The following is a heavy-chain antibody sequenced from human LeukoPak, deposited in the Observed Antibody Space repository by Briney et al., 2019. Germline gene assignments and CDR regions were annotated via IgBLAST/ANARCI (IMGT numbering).Heavy chain of an antibody. D-gene: IGHD3-16*01. J-gene: IGHJ4*02. CDR2: INHSGST. CDR3: ARGGGSRGLCY. CDR1: GGSFSGYY. Sequence: PSETLSLTCAVYGGSFSGYYWSWIRQPPGKGLEWIGEINHSGSTNYNPSLKSRVTISVDTSKNQFSLKLSSVTAADTAVYYCARGGGSRGLCYWGQGNLVTVSS. V-gene: IGHV4-34*01.